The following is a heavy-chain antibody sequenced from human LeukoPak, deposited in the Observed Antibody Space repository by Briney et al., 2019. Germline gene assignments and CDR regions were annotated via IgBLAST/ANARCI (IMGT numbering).Heavy chain of an antibody. D-gene: IGHD3-22*01. CDR2: ISNDGSEK. Sequence: GGFLRLSCAASGFPFTSSAIYWVRQAPGKGLEWLALISNDGSEKYCVDSVTGRFTLSRDNSKNTVYLQMNNLRAEDTALYYCAKDRFYDNSGNHFESEKWGQGTLVTVSS. V-gene: IGHV3-30*18. J-gene: IGHJ4*02. CDR3: AKDRFYDNSGNHFESEK. CDR1: GFPFTSSA.